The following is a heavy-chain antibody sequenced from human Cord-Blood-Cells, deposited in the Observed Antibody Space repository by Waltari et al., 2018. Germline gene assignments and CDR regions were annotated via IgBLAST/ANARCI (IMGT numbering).Heavy chain of an antibody. J-gene: IGHJ3*02. V-gene: IGHV1-2*04. CDR1: GYTFTGYY. Sequence: QVQLVQSGAEVQKTGASVKVSCKASGYTFTGYYMQWVRQAPGQGLEWMGWINPNSGGTNYAQKCQGWVTMTRDTSISTAYMKLSRLRSDDTAVYYGARASLTGDDAFDIWGQGTMVTVSS. CDR3: ARASLTGDDAFDI. CDR2: INPNSGGT. D-gene: IGHD7-27*01.